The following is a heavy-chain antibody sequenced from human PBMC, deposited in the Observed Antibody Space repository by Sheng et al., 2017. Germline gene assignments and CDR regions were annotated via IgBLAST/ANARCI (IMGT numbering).Heavy chain of an antibody. CDR1: GGTFSSYA. D-gene: IGHD4-17*01. J-gene: IGHJ6*03. Sequence: QVQLVQSGAEVKKPGSSVKVSCKASGGTFSSYAISWVRQAPGQGLEWMGGIIPIFGTANYAQKFQGRVTITTDESTSTAYMELSSLRSEDTAVYYCARDSAPYGDSPHYYYMDVWGKGTTVTVSS. CDR3: ARDSAPYGDSPHYYYMDV. CDR2: IIPIFGTA. V-gene: IGHV1-69*05.